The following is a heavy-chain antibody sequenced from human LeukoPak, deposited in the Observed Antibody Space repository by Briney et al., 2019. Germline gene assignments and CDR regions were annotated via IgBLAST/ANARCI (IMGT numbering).Heavy chain of an antibody. CDR3: ATDWSGWASCAVY. D-gene: IGHD3-3*01. CDR2: ISAYNGNT. CDR1: GYTFTSYD. V-gene: IGHV1-18*01. J-gene: IGHJ4*02. Sequence: ASVKVSCKASGYTFTSYDISWVRQAPGQGLEWMGWISAYNGNTHYAQKFQDRVTMTTDTSTSTAYMELRSLRSDDTAVYYCATDWSGWASCAVYWGQGTLVTVSS.